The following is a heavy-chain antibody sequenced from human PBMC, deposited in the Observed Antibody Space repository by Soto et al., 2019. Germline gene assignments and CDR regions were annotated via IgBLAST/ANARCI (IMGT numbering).Heavy chain of an antibody. J-gene: IGHJ6*02. Sequence: QVQLVQSGAEVKKPGASVKVSCKASGYTFTSYGISWVRQAPGQGLEWMGWISAYNGNTNYAQKLQGRVTMTTDTSTSTAYMELRSLRSDDTAVYYCARVLIGAVTTIEYYYYYYGMDVWGQGTTVTVSS. CDR2: ISAYNGNT. V-gene: IGHV1-18*01. D-gene: IGHD3-3*01. CDR1: GYTFTSYG. CDR3: ARVLIGAVTTIEYYYYYYGMDV.